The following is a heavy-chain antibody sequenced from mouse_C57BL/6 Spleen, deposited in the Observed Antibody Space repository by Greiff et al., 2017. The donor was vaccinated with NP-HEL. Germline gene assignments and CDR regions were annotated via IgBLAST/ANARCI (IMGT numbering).Heavy chain of an antibody. CDR3: ARMPIYYDYDPWFAY. J-gene: IGHJ3*01. D-gene: IGHD2-4*01. CDR2: IWTGGGT. Sequence: QVQLKESGPGLVAPSQSLSITCTVSGFSLTSYAISWVRQPPGKGLEWLGVIWTGGGTNYNSALKSRLSISKDNSKSQVFLKMNSLQTDNTARYYCARMPIYYDYDPWFAYWGQGTLVTVSA. CDR1: GFSLTSYA. V-gene: IGHV2-9-1*01.